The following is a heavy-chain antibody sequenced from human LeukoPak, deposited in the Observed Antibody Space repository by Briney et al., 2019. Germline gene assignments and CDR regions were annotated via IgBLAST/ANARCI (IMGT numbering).Heavy chain of an antibody. Sequence: GGSLRLSCTVSGFTVSSNSMSWVRQAPGKGLEWVSFIYTTGSTHNSDSVKGRFTISRDSSKNTLYLQMNSLRTEDTAVYYCARRAGDYSHPYDYWGQGTLVTVSS. CDR3: ARRAGDYSHPYDY. CDR1: GFTVSSNS. D-gene: IGHD3-22*01. V-gene: IGHV3-53*01. J-gene: IGHJ4*02. CDR2: IYTTGST.